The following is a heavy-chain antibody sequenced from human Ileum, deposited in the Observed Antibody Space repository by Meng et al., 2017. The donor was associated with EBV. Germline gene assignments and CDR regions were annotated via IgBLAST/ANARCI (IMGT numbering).Heavy chain of an antibody. CDR3: AMGPDYAKTGY. J-gene: IGHJ4*02. Sequence: LHESDPGLVEPSETLSLTFSVSVGSMSSSNYCWGWIRQPPGKGLEWIQSICYTDYTYYNPSLKSRVTISADKSKNQFSLRLNSLTAAGTAVYYCAMGPDYAKTGYWGQGTLVTVSS. V-gene: IGHV4-39*01. CDR2: ICYTDYT. D-gene: IGHD4-17*01. CDR1: VGSMSSSNYC.